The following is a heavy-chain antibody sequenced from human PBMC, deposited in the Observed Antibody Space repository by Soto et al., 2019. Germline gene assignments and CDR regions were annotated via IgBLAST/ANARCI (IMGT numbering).Heavy chain of an antibody. Sequence: QVQLVQSGAEVKKPGDSVKVSCKTSGYSFYNNDISWVRQATGQGLEWMGWMNPGSGKEGYADKFQGRVTMTRNASLSTAYMELSNLRSEDTAVYYCVRMAAAGTLNWFDPWGQGTLVSVSS. CDR2: MNPGSGKE. CDR3: VRMAAAGTLNWFDP. D-gene: IGHD6-25*01. CDR1: GYSFYNND. J-gene: IGHJ5*02. V-gene: IGHV1-8*01.